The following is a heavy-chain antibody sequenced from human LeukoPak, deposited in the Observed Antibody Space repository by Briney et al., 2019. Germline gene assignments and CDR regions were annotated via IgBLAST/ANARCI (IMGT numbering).Heavy chain of an antibody. J-gene: IGHJ5*02. CDR3: ERHPPNPLIVGATNWFDP. CDR1: GGSISSYY. Sequence: SETLSLTCTVSGGSISSYYWSWIRQPPGKGLEWIGYIYYSGSTNYNPSLKSRVTISVDTSKNQFSLKLSSVTAADTAVYYCERHPPNPLIVGATNWFDPWGQGTLVTVSS. V-gene: IGHV4-59*01. CDR2: IYYSGST. D-gene: IGHD1-26*01.